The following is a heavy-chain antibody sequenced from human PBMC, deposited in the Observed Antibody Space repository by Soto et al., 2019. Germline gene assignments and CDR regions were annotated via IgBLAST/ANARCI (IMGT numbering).Heavy chain of an antibody. D-gene: IGHD2-15*01. J-gene: IGHJ1*01. V-gene: IGHV3-30-3*01. CDR2: ISYDGSNK. Sequence: QVQLVESGGGVVQPGRSLRISCAASGFTFSSYAMHWVRQAPGKGLEWVAVISYDGSNKYYADSVKGRFTISRDNSNNTLDLQMNSLRAEDTAVYYCSRDSRYCSGGSCYSGYFQHWGQVTLVTVSS. CDR1: GFTFSSYA. CDR3: SRDSRYCSGGSCYSGYFQH.